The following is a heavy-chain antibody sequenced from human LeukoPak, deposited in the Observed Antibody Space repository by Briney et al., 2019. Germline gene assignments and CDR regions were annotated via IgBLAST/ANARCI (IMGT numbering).Heavy chain of an antibody. D-gene: IGHD1-26*01. CDR2: ISAYNGNT. Sequence: GASVKVSCKASGYTFTTYAMNWVRQAPGQGLEWMGWISAYNGNTNYAQKLQGRVTMTTDTSTSTAYMELRSLGSDDTAVYYCARPGGANPLDYWGQGTLVTVSS. CDR3: ARPGGANPLDY. V-gene: IGHV1-18*01. CDR1: GYTFTTYA. J-gene: IGHJ4*02.